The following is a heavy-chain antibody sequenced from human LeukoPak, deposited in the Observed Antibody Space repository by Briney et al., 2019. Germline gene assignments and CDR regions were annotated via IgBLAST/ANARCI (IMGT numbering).Heavy chain of an antibody. CDR3: ARGYYGSGSYSFDY. J-gene: IGHJ4*02. D-gene: IGHD3-10*01. V-gene: IGHV1-69*04. Sequence: SVKVSCKASGGTFSSYAISWVRQAPRQGLEWMGRIIPILGIANYAQKFQGRVTITADKSTSTAYMELSSLRSEDTAVYYCARGYYGSGSYSFDYWGQGTLVTVSS. CDR1: GGTFSSYA. CDR2: IIPILGIA.